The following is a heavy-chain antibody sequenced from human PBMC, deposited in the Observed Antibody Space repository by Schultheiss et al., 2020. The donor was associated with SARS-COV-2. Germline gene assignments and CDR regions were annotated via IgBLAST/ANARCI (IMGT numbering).Heavy chain of an antibody. CDR3: ARDQDSGSPSGGMDV. V-gene: IGHV3-30*15. Sequence: GGSLRLSCAASGFTFSSYAMHWVRQAPGKGLEWVAVISYDGSNKYYADSVKGRFTISRDNSKNTLYLQMGSLRAEDMAVYYCARDQDSGSPSGGMDVWGQGTTVTVSS. CDR2: ISYDGSNK. D-gene: IGHD1-26*01. J-gene: IGHJ6*02. CDR1: GFTFSSYA.